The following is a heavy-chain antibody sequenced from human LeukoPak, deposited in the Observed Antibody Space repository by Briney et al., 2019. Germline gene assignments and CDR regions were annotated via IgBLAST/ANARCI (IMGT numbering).Heavy chain of an antibody. CDR1: GGSISSGDYY. Sequence: PSQTLSLTCTVSGGSISSGDYYWSWIRQPPGKGLEWIGYIYHSGSTYYDPSLKSRVTISVDRSKNQFSLKLSSVTAADTAVYYCARSPLQGRNWFDPWGQGTLVTVSS. CDR3: ARSPLQGRNWFDP. CDR2: IYHSGST. J-gene: IGHJ5*01. V-gene: IGHV4-30-2*01.